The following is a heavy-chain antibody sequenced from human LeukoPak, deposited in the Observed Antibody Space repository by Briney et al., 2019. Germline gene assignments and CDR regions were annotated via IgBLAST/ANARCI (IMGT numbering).Heavy chain of an antibody. CDR1: GGSISSYY. CDR2: IYYSGST. D-gene: IGHD3-22*01. V-gene: IGHV4-59*01. Sequence: SETLSLTCTVPGGSISSYYWSWIRQPPGKGLEWIGYIYYSGSTNYNPSLKSRVTISVDTSKNQFSLKLSSVTAADTAVYYCARDTGDYYDSSGNNWFDPWGQGTLVTVSS. CDR3: ARDTGDYYDSSGNNWFDP. J-gene: IGHJ5*02.